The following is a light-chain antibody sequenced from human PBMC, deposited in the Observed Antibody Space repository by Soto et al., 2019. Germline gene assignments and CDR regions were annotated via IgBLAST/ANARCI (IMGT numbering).Light chain of an antibody. J-gene: IGKJ3*01. CDR2: WAS. CDR3: QQYYGTPFT. CDR1: QSVFYNSNNKYF. V-gene: IGKV4-1*01. Sequence: DIVMTQSPDSLAVSLGERATINCKSSQSVFYNSNNKYFLAWYQQKPGQPPKLLIYWASTRESGVPDRFSGSGYGTDFTLTISSLQAEDAAVYYCQQYYGTPFTFGPGTKVEIK.